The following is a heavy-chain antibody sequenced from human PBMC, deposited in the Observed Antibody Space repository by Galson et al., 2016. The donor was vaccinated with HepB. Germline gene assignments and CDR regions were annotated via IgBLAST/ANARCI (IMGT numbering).Heavy chain of an antibody. CDR1: GFTFNNYG. J-gene: IGHJ6*02. CDR2: IGGRGGTT. Sequence: SLRLSCAASGFTFNNYGMSWVRLAPGKGLEWVSGIGGRGGTTYYADSVEGRFTISRDNSKNTLYPQMKSLRAEDTAVYYCAKSTLGVTLESYYYGMDVWGQGTTVTVSS. V-gene: IGHV3-23*01. D-gene: IGHD2-21*02. CDR3: AKSTLGVTLESYYYGMDV.